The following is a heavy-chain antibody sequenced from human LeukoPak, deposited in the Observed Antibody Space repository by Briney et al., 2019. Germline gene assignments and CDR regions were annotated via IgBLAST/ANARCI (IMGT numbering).Heavy chain of an antibody. CDR1: GGSFASTNW. CDR3: ARDGGFYRPLDY. V-gene: IGHV4-4*02. D-gene: IGHD3-3*01. Sequence: SGTLSLTCGVSGGSFASTNWWTWVRQLPGKGLEWIGEVHLDGTTNYNPSLKSRLTMSVDLSENHISLTLTSVTAADTAVYYCARDGGFYRPLDYSGQGTLVTVSS. CDR2: VHLDGTT. J-gene: IGHJ4*02.